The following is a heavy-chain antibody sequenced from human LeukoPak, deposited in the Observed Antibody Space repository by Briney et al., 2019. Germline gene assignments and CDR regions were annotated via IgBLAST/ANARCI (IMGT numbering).Heavy chain of an antibody. Sequence: GGSLRLSCAASGFTFSSYEMNWVRQAPGKGLEWVSYISSSGGTIYYADSVKGRFTISRDNAKNSLYLQMNSLRAEDTAVYYCARVNLLQSRSPGGYAFDIWGQGTMVTVSS. V-gene: IGHV3-48*03. J-gene: IGHJ3*02. CDR1: GFTFSSYE. D-gene: IGHD5-24*01. CDR3: ARVNLLQSRSPGGYAFDI. CDR2: ISSSGGTI.